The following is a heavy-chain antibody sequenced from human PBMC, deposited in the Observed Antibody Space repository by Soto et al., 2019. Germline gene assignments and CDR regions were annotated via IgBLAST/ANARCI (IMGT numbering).Heavy chain of an antibody. CDR1: GYTFTGQF. V-gene: IGHV1-2*02. CDR3: AKDPNLYDSSGHRFDY. J-gene: IGHJ4*02. CDR2: IHPNSGAT. Sequence: QVQLVQSGAEVKKPGASVKVSCKASGYTFTGQFMHWVRQAPGQGLEWMGWIHPNSGATNYAQKFRDRVTMTRDTSTSTAYMELSSLRSDDTAVYYCAKDPNLYDSSGHRFDYWGQGTLVTVSS. D-gene: IGHD3-22*01.